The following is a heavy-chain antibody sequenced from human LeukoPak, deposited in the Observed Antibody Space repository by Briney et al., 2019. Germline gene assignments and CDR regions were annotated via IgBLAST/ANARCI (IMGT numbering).Heavy chain of an antibody. V-gene: IGHV3-23*01. Sequence: GGSLRLSCAASGFTFSSYAMSWVRQAPGKGLGWVSAISGSGGSTYYADSVKGRFTISRDNSKNTLYLQMNSLRAEDTAVYYCAKVLADYYYDSSGYYQYWGQGTLVTVSS. J-gene: IGHJ4*02. CDR3: AKVLADYYYDSSGYYQY. CDR1: GFTFSSYA. D-gene: IGHD3-22*01. CDR2: ISGSGGST.